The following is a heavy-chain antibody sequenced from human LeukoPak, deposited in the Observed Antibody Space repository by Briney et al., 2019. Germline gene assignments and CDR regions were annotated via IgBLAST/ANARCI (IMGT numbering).Heavy chain of an antibody. Sequence: SETLSLACTVSDASISSSYFYWSWIRQPPGKGLEWIGNVFHSGSTHYSPSLKSRVTISVDTSRKQCSLRLSAATAADTAVYYCARQRGGSWVNDYWGQGTLVTVSS. J-gene: IGHJ4*02. CDR3: ARQRGGSWVNDY. CDR2: VFHSGST. V-gene: IGHV4-39*01. D-gene: IGHD1-26*01. CDR1: DASISSSYFY.